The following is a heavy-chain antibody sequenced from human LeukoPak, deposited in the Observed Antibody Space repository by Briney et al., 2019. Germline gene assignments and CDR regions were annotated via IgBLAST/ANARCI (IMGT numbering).Heavy chain of an antibody. V-gene: IGHV3-23*01. CDR1: GFTFNNYA. CDR2: ISGSGGTT. CDR3: ARSKGYRYGLDY. J-gene: IGHJ4*02. D-gene: IGHD5-18*01. Sequence: SGGSLRLSCAASGFTFNNYAMNWVRQAPGKGLEWVSVISGSGGTTYYADSVKGRFTISRDNADNSLYLQMNSLRDEDTATYYCARSKGYRYGLDYWGEGTLVTVSS.